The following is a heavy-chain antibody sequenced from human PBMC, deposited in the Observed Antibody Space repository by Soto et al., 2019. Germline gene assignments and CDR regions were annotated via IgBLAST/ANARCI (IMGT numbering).Heavy chain of an antibody. Sequence: GGSLRLSCAASGFPFSSYAMSWVRQAPGKGLEWVSSISGSATSTYCADSVKGRFTVSRDNSQTTVSLQMNSLRAEDTATYYCAKLGPAAAGSSWGQGTLVTVSS. CDR3: AKLGPAAAGSS. V-gene: IGHV3-23*01. CDR1: GFPFSSYA. CDR2: ISGSATST. D-gene: IGHD6-13*01. J-gene: IGHJ5*02.